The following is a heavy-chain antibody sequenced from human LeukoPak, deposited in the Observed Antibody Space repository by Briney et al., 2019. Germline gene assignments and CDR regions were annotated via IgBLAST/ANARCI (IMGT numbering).Heavy chain of an antibody. Sequence: SQTLSLTCTVSGGSISSGHYYWSWFRQPPGKGLEWIGYIYYSGSTNYNPSLKSRLTISIDTSENQFSLKLSSVTAADTAVYYCAREYSSSSGRRAFDIWGQGTMVTVSS. V-gene: IGHV4-30-4*01. D-gene: IGHD6-6*01. CDR3: AREYSSSSGRRAFDI. CDR1: GGSISSGHYY. J-gene: IGHJ3*02. CDR2: IYYSGST.